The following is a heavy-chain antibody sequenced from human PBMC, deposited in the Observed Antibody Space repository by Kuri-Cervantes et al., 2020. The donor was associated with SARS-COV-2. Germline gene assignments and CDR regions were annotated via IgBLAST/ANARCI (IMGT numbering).Heavy chain of an antibody. V-gene: IGHV3-23*01. D-gene: IGHD2-2*01. CDR3: AKDYQDFDY. CDR1: GFTFSSYA. CDR2: ISGSGGST. J-gene: IGHJ4*02. Sequence: GESLKISCAASGFTFSSYAMSWVRQAPGKGLEWASAISGSGGSTYYADSVKGRFTISRDNSKNTLYLQMNSLRAEDTAVYYCAKDYQDFDYWGQGTLVTVSS.